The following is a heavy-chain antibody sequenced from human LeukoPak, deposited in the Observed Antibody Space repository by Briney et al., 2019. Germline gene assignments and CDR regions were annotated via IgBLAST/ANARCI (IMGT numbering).Heavy chain of an antibody. D-gene: IGHD3-9*01. V-gene: IGHV3-7*03. CDR1: GFSFSNYW. CDR2: IKEDGSEK. CDR3: ARDLYFDWSRFDP. Sequence: GGSLRLSCAGSGFSFSNYWMSWVRQAPGKGLEWVASIKEDGSEKYYVDSVKGRFTVSRDNAKNSLYLQMNSLRAEDTALYHCARDLYFDWSRFDPWGQGTLVTVSS. J-gene: IGHJ5*02.